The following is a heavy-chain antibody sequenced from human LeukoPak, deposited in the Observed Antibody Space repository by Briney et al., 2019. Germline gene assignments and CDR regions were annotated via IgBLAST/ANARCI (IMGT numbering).Heavy chain of an antibody. CDR2: INHSGST. V-gene: IGHV4-34*01. Sequence: SETLSLTCAVYGGSFSGYYWSWIRQPPGKGLEWMGEINHSGSTNYNPSLKSRVTISVDTSKHQFSLKLSPVTAADTAVYYCARGDSSSWYPLDYGGQGTLVTVSS. J-gene: IGHJ4*02. D-gene: IGHD6-13*01. CDR3: ARGDSSSWYPLDY. CDR1: GGSFSGYY.